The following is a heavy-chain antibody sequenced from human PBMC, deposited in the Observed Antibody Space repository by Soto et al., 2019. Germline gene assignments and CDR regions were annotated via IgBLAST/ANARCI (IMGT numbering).Heavy chain of an antibody. V-gene: IGHV4-39*01. J-gene: IGHJ4*02. Sequence: SETLSLTCTVSGGFVGSSVGSKPYFWGWIRRPPGKGLEWIGSFHYGGNTYSNPSLQSRVTISVDTSRNQFSLQLSSATAADTAVYYCARHVLGAWRWDYWGQGMLVTVSS. CDR1: GGFVGSSVGSKPYF. CDR3: ARHVLGAWRWDY. CDR2: FHYGGNT.